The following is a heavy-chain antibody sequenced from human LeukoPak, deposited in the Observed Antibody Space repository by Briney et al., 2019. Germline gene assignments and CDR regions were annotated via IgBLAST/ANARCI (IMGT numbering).Heavy chain of an antibody. V-gene: IGHV3-30*03. D-gene: IGHD2-2*01. J-gene: IGHJ5*02. Sequence: PGGSLRLSCAASGFTFSSYDMHWVRQAPGKGLEWVTVISYDGSNKYYGDSVKGRFTISRDNAKNSLYLQMNSLRAEDTAVYYCARGYRWFDPWGQGTLVTVSS. CDR1: GFTFSSYD. CDR2: ISYDGSNK. CDR3: ARGYRWFDP.